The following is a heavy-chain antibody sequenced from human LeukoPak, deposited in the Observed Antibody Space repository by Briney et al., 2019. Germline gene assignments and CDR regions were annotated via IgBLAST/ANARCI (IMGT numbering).Heavy chain of an antibody. CDR1: GFTFSSYA. Sequence: GGSLRLSCAASGFTFSSYAMHWVRQAPGKGLEWVAVISYDGSNKYYADSVKGRFTISRDNSKNTLYLQMNSLRAEDTAVYYCARVYNWNYPGHFDIWGQGTMVTVSS. D-gene: IGHD1-7*01. J-gene: IGHJ3*02. CDR2: ISYDGSNK. V-gene: IGHV3-30*04. CDR3: ARVYNWNYPGHFDI.